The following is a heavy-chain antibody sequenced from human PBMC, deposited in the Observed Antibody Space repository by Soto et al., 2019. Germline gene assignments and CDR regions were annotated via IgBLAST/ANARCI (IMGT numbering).Heavy chain of an antibody. CDR3: ARDPHEYWTSYWFDP. CDR2: ISAYDGKT. J-gene: IGHJ5*02. V-gene: IGHV1-18*01. Sequence: QVQLVPSGAEVKKPGASVKVSCKASGYNFNIYGINWVRQAPGQGLELMGWISAYDGKTTYAEKFQGRVTMTTDAATSKGYMELRSLRSDDTAVYYCARDPHEYWTSYWFDPWGQGTLVTVSS. D-gene: IGHD3-3*01. CDR1: GYNFNIYG.